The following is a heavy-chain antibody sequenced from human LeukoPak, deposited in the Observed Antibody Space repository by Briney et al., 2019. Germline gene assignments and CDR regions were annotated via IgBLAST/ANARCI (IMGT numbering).Heavy chain of an antibody. Sequence: GGSLRLSCAASGFTFSSYEMNWVRQAPGKGLEWVSYISRSGSIIYYADSVKGRFTISRDNAKNSLYLQMNSLRAEDTAVYYCARDLGMTDGDYVSYFDFWGQGTLVTVSS. D-gene: IGHD4-17*01. J-gene: IGHJ4*02. CDR3: ARDLGMTDGDYVSYFDF. V-gene: IGHV3-48*03. CDR1: GFTFSSYE. CDR2: ISRSGSII.